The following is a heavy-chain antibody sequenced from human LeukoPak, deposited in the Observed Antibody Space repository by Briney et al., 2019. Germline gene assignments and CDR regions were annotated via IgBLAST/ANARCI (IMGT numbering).Heavy chain of an antibody. CDR3: ARDSTVTTSFDY. J-gene: IGHJ4*02. CDR1: GFTFSNYA. V-gene: IGHV3-48*03. CDR2: ISPGGTTI. Sequence: GGSLRLSCAASGFTFSNYAMSWVRQAPGKGLEWVSYISPGGTTIYYADSVKGRFTISRDNAKNSLYLQMNNLGAEDSAVYYCARDSTVTTSFDYWGQGTLVTVSS. D-gene: IGHD4-17*01.